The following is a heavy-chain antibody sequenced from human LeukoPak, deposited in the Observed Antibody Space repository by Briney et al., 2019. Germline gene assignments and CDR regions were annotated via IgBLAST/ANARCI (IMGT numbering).Heavy chain of an antibody. CDR2: INPNRGGT. D-gene: IGHD2-2*03. CDR3: ARDGYCSSTSCYPNGFDP. J-gene: IGHJ5*02. Sequence: ASVNVSCKASAYTFTGYYMHWVRQAPGPGLERMGWINPNRGGTNYAQKFQGRVTMTRDTSISTAYMELSSLRSDDTAVYYCARDGYCSSTSCYPNGFDPWGQGTLVTVSS. CDR1: AYTFTGYY. V-gene: IGHV1-2*02.